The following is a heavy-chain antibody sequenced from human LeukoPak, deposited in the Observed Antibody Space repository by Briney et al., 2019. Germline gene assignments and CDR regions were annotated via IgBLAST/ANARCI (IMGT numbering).Heavy chain of an antibody. V-gene: IGHV1-18*01. J-gene: IGHJ5*02. CDR2: TSAYNGNT. CDR3: ARDVDTAMVSGFDP. D-gene: IGHD5-18*01. Sequence: GASVKVSCKASGYTFTSYGISWVRQAPGQGLEWMGWTSAYNGNTNYAQKLQGRVTMTTDTSTSTAYMELRSLRSDDTAVYYCARDVDTAMVSGFDPWGQGTLVTVSS. CDR1: GYTFTSYG.